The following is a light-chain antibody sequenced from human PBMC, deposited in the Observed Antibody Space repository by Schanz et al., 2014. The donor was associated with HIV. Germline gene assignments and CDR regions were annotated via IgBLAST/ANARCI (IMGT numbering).Light chain of an antibody. CDR1: QSVDSSS. CDR2: AAS. J-gene: IGKJ3*01. Sequence: EIVLTQFPGTLSLSPGESATLSCRTSQSVDSSSLAWYQQKPGQGPRLLIYAASSRATGIPDRFSGSGSGTDFTLTISRLEPEDFAVYYCQQYGSSFGPGTKVEIK. CDR3: QQYGSS. V-gene: IGKV3-20*01.